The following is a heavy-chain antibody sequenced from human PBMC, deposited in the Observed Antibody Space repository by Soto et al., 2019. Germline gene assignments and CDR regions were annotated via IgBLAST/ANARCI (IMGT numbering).Heavy chain of an antibody. Sequence: GGSLRLSCAASGFTFSNDWMHWVRQAPGKGLEWVSCISNNGNYICYADSVKGRFTISRDNAKNTLYLQMNNLRDEDTAVYNSARYITIFGVVPGYWGQGTLVTFS. J-gene: IGHJ4*02. CDR1: GFTFSNDW. V-gene: IGHV3-21*01. CDR2: ISNNGNYI. D-gene: IGHD3-3*01. CDR3: ARYITIFGVVPGY.